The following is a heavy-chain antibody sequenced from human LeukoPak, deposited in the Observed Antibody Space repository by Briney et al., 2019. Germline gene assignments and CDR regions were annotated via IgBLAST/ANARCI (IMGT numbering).Heavy chain of an antibody. V-gene: IGHV3-21*01. CDR1: GFTFSSYS. CDR3: ARDGVGTTPFDY. Sequence: GGSLRLSCAASGFTFSSYSMNWVRQAPGKGVEWVSSMSRSSSFIYYADSVEGRFTISRDNAKKTLYLQMNSLRAEDTAVYYCARDGVGTTPFDYWGQGTLVSVSS. D-gene: IGHD1-26*01. J-gene: IGHJ4*02. CDR2: MSRSSSFI.